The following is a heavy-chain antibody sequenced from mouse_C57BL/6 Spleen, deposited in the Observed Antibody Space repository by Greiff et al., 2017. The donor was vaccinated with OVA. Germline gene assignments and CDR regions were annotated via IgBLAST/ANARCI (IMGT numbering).Heavy chain of an antibody. CDR3: AHYYEYDGKGHYAMDD. CDR2: IHPNSGST. V-gene: IGHV1-64*01. CDR1: GYTFTSYW. Sequence: QVQLQQPGAELVKPGASVKLSCKASGYTFTSYWMHWVKPRPGQGLEWIGMIHPNSGSTNYNEKFKSKATLTVDNSSSTAYMQLSSLTSEDSAVYDGAHYYEYDGKGHYAMDDWGQGTTVTVSS. D-gene: IGHD2-4*01. J-gene: IGHJ4*01.